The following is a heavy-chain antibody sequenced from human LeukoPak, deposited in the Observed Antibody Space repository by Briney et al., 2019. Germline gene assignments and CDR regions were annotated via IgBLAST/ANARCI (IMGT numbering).Heavy chain of an antibody. CDR1: GYTFTSYA. V-gene: IGHV1-3*01. D-gene: IGHD3-22*01. J-gene: IGHJ4*02. Sequence: ASVKVSCKASGYTFTSYAMHWVRQAPGQRLEWMGWINAGNGNTKYSQKFQGRVTITRDTSASTAYMELSSLRSEDTAVYYCATNSPQYYDSSGYFLDYWGQGTLVTVSS. CDR3: ATNSPQYYDSSGYFLDY. CDR2: INAGNGNT.